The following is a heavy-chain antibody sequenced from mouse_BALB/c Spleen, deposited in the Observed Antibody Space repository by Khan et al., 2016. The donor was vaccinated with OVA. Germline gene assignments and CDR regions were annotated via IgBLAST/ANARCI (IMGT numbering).Heavy chain of an antibody. V-gene: IGHV1-9*01. Sequence: QVQLKESGTELLKPGASVKISCKATGYTFSSYWIEWIKQRSGQGLEWIGEIIHGSDSPNYNERFRGKATFTAETSSKTAYMQLSSLTSEDSSVYYCAGQGCGYFSWFAYWGQGTLVTVSA. D-gene: IGHD2-3*01. J-gene: IGHJ3*01. CDR3: AGQGCGYFSWFAY. CDR1: GYTFSSYW. CDR2: IIHGSDSP.